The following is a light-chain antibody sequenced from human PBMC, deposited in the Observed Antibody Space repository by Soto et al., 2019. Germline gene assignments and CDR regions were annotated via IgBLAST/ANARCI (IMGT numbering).Light chain of an antibody. CDR1: QSVNSN. J-gene: IGKJ4*01. V-gene: IGKV3-15*01. Sequence: EMVMTQSPAILSVSPGESATLXXXXSQSVNSNYLAWYQQHPGQPPRLLIYGISTRATGIPARFSGSGSGTEFTLTISSLQSEDCAIYYCQQYHTWPITFGGGTKVDIK. CDR2: GIS. CDR3: QQYHTWPIT.